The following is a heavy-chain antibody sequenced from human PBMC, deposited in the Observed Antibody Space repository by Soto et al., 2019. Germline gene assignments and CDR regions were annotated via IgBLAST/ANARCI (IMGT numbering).Heavy chain of an antibody. J-gene: IGHJ4*02. Sequence: QITLKESGPTQVKPTQTLTLTCSFSGFSLNTDGEGVGWVRQPPGEALEWLALIYWDDDERYSPSLKPRLTITKDPSKHQVVLIMTNMDPVDTATSSCAHARNRITEEAQFGDFDYWGPGTLVTVAS. CDR1: GFSLNTDGEG. V-gene: IGHV2-5*02. CDR3: AHARNRITEEAQFGDFDY. D-gene: IGHD1-20*01. CDR2: IYWDDDE.